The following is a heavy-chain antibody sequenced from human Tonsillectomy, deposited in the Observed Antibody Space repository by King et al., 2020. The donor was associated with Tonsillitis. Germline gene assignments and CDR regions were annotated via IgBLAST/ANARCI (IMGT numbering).Heavy chain of an antibody. CDR3: ATGDPQWEPEDDFDY. D-gene: IGHD1-26*01. CDR1: GFTFSSYG. J-gene: IGHJ4*02. V-gene: IGHV3-30*02. CDR2: IRYDGSNK. Sequence: QLVQSGGGVVQPGGSLRLSCAASGFTFSSYGMHWVRQAPGKGLEWVAFIRYDGSNKYYADSVKGRFTISRDNSKNTLYLQMNSLRAEDTAVYYCATGDPQWEPEDDFDYWGQGTLVTVSS.